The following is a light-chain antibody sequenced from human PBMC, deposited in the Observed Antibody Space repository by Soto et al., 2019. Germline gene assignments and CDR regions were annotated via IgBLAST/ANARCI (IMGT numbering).Light chain of an antibody. Sequence: QSALTQPASVSGSPGQSITISCTGTSSDVGGYNYVSWYQHNPGKAPKLMIYDVSNRPSGVSNRFSGSKSGNTASLIISGLQAEDEADYYCSSYTSSSTLSTYVFGTGTKVTVL. J-gene: IGLJ1*01. CDR1: SSDVGGYNY. CDR3: SSYTSSSTLSTYV. V-gene: IGLV2-14*03. CDR2: DVS.